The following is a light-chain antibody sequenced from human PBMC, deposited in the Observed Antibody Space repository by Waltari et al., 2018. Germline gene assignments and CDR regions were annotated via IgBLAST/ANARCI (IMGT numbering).Light chain of an antibody. CDR2: DNN. CDR3: ATWDNSLRNVV. J-gene: IGLJ2*01. CDR1: SSNIGNHY. V-gene: IGLV1-51*01. Sequence: QSVLTQPPSVSAAPGQKVPISCSGSSSNIGNHYVSWYHQFPGAAPKLLIYDNNKRPSGIPDRFSASKSGTSATLAITGLQIGDEADYYCATWDNSLRNVVFGGGTKLTVL.